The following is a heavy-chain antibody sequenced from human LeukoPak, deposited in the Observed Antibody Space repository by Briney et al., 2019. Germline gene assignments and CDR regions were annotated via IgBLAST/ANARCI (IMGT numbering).Heavy chain of an antibody. Sequence: GGSLRLSCAASGFTFSSYSMNWVCQAPGKGLEWVSSISSSSSYIYYADSVKGRFTISRDNAKNSLYLQMNSLRAEDTAVYYCARGGGSYYVVNWGQGTLVAVSS. CDR3: ARGGGSYYVVN. D-gene: IGHD1-26*01. CDR1: GFTFSSYS. V-gene: IGHV3-21*01. CDR2: ISSSSSYI. J-gene: IGHJ4*02.